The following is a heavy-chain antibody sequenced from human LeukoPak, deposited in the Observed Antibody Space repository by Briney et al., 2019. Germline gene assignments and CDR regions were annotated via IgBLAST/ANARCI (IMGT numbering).Heavy chain of an antibody. V-gene: IGHV1-69*02. J-gene: IGHJ4*02. CDR3: ARVAEPGLFDY. D-gene: IGHD1-14*01. CDR1: GGTFSSYT. Sequence: ASVKVSCKASGGTFSSYTISWVRQAPEQGLEWMGRIIPILGIANYAQKFQGRVTITADKSTSTAYMELSSLRSEDTAVYYCARVAEPGLFDYWGQGTLVTVSS. CDR2: IIPILGIA.